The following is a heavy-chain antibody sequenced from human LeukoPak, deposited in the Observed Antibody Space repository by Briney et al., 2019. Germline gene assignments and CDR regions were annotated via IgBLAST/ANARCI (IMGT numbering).Heavy chain of an antibody. V-gene: IGHV3-23*01. CDR2: IYGGGSGET. J-gene: IGHJ3*02. D-gene: IGHD4-11*01. CDR1: GFSFSTYT. CDR3: AKDRVPDSIWSFDT. Sequence: GGSLRLSCVGSGFSFSTYTMNWVRQAPGKGLEWVSGIYGGGSGETFYADSVKGRFTISRDNSKNILYLQMDSLRAEGTAIYFCAKDRVPDSIWSFDTWGQGTMVTVSS.